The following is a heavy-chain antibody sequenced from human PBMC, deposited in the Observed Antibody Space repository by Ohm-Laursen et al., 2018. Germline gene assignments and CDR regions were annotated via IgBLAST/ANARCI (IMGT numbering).Heavy chain of an antibody. CDR2: IHYSRTSLI. D-gene: IGHD2-2*02. CDR1: GFTLSNYG. V-gene: IGHV3-48*04. J-gene: IGHJ6*02. Sequence: SLRLSCAASGFTLSNYGMNWVRQASGKGLEWVANIHYSRTSLIYYADSVIGRFTISRDNAKNSLFLQMNSLRADDTAIYYCARRIPLYGMDVWGQGTTVTVSS. CDR3: ARRIPLYGMDV.